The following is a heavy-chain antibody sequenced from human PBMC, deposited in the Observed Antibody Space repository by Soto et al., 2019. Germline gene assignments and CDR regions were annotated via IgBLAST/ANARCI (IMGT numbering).Heavy chain of an antibody. CDR1: GYTFTSYY. V-gene: IGHV1-46*03. D-gene: IGHD2-15*01. CDR3: ARGRLPRVVVSAISH. CDR2: INPSGGST. J-gene: IGHJ4*02. Sequence: QVQLVQSGAEVKKPGASVKVSCKASGYTFTSYYMHWVRQAPGQGLEWMGIINPSGGSTSYAQKFQRRVTMTRDTSTSTVYMELSSLRSEDTAVYYCARGRLPRVVVSAISHWGQGTLVTVSS.